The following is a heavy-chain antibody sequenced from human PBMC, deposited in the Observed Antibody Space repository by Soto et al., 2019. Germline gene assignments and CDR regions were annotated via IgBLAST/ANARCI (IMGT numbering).Heavy chain of an antibody. CDR1: GFTFSDHY. CDR3: VRAFLYSGRYYSDY. CDR2: IRNKANSNAT. J-gene: IGHJ4*02. Sequence: EVHLVESGGGLVQPGGSLRLSCTASGFTFSDHYMDWVHQAPGKGLEWVGRIRNKANSNATEYAASVKGRFTISRDESKNSLYLLMSSLKTEDTAVYYCVRAFLYSGRYYSDYWGQGTLVTVSS. V-gene: IGHV3-72*01. D-gene: IGHD6-19*01.